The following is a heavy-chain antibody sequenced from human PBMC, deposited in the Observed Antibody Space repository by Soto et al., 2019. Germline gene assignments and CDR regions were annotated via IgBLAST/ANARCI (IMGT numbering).Heavy chain of an antibody. V-gene: IGHV3-74*01. D-gene: IGHD2-2*01. CDR3: AREDGYCSSTSCYDWFDP. J-gene: IGHJ5*02. Sequence: TGGSLRLSCAASGFTFSSYWMHWVRQAPGKGLVWVSRINSDGSSTSYADSVKGRFTISRDNAKNTLYLQMNSLRAEDTAVYYCAREDGYCSSTSCYDWFDPWGQGTLVTVS. CDR1: GFTFSSYW. CDR2: INSDGSST.